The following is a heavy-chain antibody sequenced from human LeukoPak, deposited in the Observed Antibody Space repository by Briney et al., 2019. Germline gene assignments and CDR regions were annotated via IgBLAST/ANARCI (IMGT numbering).Heavy chain of an antibody. CDR3: ARDSHDYGDYDGMDV. D-gene: IGHD4-17*01. CDR1: GFTFSSYG. CDR2: IRYDGSNK. J-gene: IGHJ6*02. V-gene: IGHV3-30*02. Sequence: GGSLRLSCAASGFTFSSYGMHWVRQAPGKGLEWVAFIRYDGSNKYYADSVKGRFTISRDNSKNTLYLQMNSLRAEDTAVYYRARDSHDYGDYDGMDVRGQGTTVTVSS.